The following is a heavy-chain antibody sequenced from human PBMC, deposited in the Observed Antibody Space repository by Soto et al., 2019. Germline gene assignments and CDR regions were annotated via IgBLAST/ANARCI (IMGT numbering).Heavy chain of an antibody. CDR3: ARIPDGRRGGPSDYFHF. CDR2: IDWNDDK. V-gene: IGHV2-70*13. D-gene: IGHD2-15*01. J-gene: IGHJ4*02. CDR1: GFSLRSWGMC. Sequence: GSGPMLGNPKQALTLAWTFSGFSLRSWGMCVSWIRQPPGKALEWLALIDWNDDKYYSTAVETRLTVSKDTSKNQVFLTMSNMEPVDTATYYCARIPDGRRGGPSDYFHFWGPGPLLTLSS.